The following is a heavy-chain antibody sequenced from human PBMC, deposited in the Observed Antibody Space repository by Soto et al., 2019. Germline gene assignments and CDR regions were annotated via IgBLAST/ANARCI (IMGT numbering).Heavy chain of an antibody. D-gene: IGHD3-22*01. J-gene: IGHJ4*02. CDR3: ARDQSRGYYDSSGYFPFNY. Sequence: QVQLVQSGAEVKKPGASVKVSCKASGYTFTSYAMHWVRQAPGQRLEWMGWINAGNGNTKYSQKFQGRVTITRDTSASRAYMELSSLRSEDTAVYYCARDQSRGYYDSSGYFPFNYWGQGTLVTVSS. CDR2: INAGNGNT. V-gene: IGHV1-3*01. CDR1: GYTFTSYA.